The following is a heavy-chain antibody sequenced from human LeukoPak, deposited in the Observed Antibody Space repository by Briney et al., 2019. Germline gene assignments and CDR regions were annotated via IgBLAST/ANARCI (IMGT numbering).Heavy chain of an antibody. V-gene: IGHV4-34*01. CDR3: ARHQGYCSGGSCYSFNWFDP. Sequence: PSGTLSLTCAVYGGSFSGYYWSWIRQPPGKGLEWIGEINHSGSTNYNPSLKSRVTISVDTSKNQFSLKLSSVTAADTAVYYCARHQGYCSGGSCYSFNWFDPWGQGTLVTVSS. J-gene: IGHJ5*02. CDR1: GGSFSGYY. D-gene: IGHD2-15*01. CDR2: INHSGST.